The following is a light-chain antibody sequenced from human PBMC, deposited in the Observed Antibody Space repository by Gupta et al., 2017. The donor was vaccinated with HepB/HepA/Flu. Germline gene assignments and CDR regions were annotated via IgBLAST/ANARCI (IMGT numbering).Light chain of an antibody. CDR2: SRH. J-gene: IGLJ3*02. CDR1: SLRSYY. Sequence: SSELTQDPAVSVALGQTVRITCQGDSLRSYYASWYQQKPTQAPRLVIYSRHSRPSGIPDRFSGSSSGNTASLTITGAQAEDEGVYYCSSRDNNGRYHVLFGGGTKLTVL. CDR3: SSRDNNGRYHVL. V-gene: IGLV3-19*01.